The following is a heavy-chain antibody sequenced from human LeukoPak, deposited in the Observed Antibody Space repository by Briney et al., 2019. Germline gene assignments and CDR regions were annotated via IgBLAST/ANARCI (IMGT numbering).Heavy chain of an antibody. CDR2: INPHSGAT. Sequence: GASVKVSCKASGYTFTGYYIHWVRQAPGQGPEWMGWINPHSGATNYAQNFQGRATMTRDTSISTAYMELSSLTSDDTAMYYCSRDLLMYYSGSGESTWGQGTQVTVSS. D-gene: IGHD3-10*01. J-gene: IGHJ5*02. V-gene: IGHV1-2*02. CDR1: GYTFTGYY. CDR3: SRDLLMYYSGSGEST.